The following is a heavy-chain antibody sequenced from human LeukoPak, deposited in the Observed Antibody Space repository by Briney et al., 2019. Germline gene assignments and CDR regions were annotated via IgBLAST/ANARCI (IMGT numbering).Heavy chain of an antibody. J-gene: IGHJ4*02. Sequence: GGSLRLSCASSGFTFSNYWMGWVRQAPGKRPEWVANMNIDGSEKYYADSVKGRFTISRDNSKNTLYLQMNSLRAEDTAVYYCARTGNTMVRGVIDYWGQGTLVTVSS. CDR3: ARTGNTMVRGVIDY. V-gene: IGHV3-7*01. D-gene: IGHD3-10*01. CDR2: MNIDGSEK. CDR1: GFTFSNYW.